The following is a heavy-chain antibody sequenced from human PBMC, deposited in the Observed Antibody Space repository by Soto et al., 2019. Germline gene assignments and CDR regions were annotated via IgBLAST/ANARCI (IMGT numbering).Heavy chain of an antibody. Sequence: KTLSLTCAISGDSVSSNSAAWNWIRQSPSRGLEWLGRTYYRSKWYNDYAVSVKSRITINPDTSKDQFSLQLNSVTPEDTAVYYCARSIAVAGQVHDYYYGMDVWGQGTTVTVSS. V-gene: IGHV6-1*01. CDR1: GDSVSSNSAA. CDR3: ARSIAVAGQVHDYYYGMDV. D-gene: IGHD6-19*01. CDR2: TYYRSKWYN. J-gene: IGHJ6*02.